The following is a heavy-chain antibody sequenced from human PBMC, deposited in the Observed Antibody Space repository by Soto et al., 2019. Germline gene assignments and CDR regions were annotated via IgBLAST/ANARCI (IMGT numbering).Heavy chain of an antibody. J-gene: IGHJ4*02. Sequence: QVQLVQSGAEVKKPGASVKVSCKASGYTFTSYDINWVRQATGQGLEWMGWMNPNSGNTGYAQKFQGRVTMTRNTXXXTAYXXLXSXRSXDTAVYYCARSTNDYGDRHWGQGTLVTVSS. CDR2: MNPNSGNT. CDR1: GYTFTSYD. CDR3: ARSTNDYGDRH. V-gene: IGHV1-8*01. D-gene: IGHD4-17*01.